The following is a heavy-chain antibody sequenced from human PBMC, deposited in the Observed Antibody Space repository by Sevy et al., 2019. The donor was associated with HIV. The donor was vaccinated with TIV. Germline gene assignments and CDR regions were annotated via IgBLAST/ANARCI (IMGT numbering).Heavy chain of an antibody. J-gene: IGHJ6*02. CDR1: GGSISSYY. CDR2: IYTSGST. D-gene: IGHD2-2*01. V-gene: IGHV4-4*07. CDR3: ARDIVVVPADTNYYYYYGMDV. Sequence: SETLSLTCTVSGGSISSYYWSWIRQPAGKGLEWIGRIYTSGSTNYNPSLKSRVTMSVDTSKNQFSLKLSSMTAADTAVYYCARDIVVVPADTNYYYYYGMDVWGQGTTVTVSS.